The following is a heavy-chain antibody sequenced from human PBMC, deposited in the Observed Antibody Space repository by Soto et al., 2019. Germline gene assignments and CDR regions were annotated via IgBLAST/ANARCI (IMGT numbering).Heavy chain of an antibody. CDR1: GITFSKAW. CDR2: IKSKSDGGTT. CDR3: TTNFYSDYGMDV. J-gene: IGHJ6*02. D-gene: IGHD4-4*01. V-gene: IGHV3-15*01. Sequence: EVQLVESGGGLVKPGGSLRLSCAASGITFSKAWMNWVRQSPGKGLEWVGRIKSKSDGGTTDYAAPVKGRFTISRYDSKNTLCLQMNSLKTEDTAVYYCTTNFYSDYGMDVWGQGTTVTVSS.